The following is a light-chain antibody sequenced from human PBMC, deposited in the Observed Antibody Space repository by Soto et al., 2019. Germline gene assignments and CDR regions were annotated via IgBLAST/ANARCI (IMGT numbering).Light chain of an antibody. CDR2: DAS. CDR1: QSISNW. J-gene: IGKJ1*01. Sequence: DIQMTQSPSTLSASVGDRVSITCRASQSISNWLAWYQQKPGKAPKLLIYDASSLESGVPSRFSGSGSGTEFTLTISSLQPEDFATYYCQHYNIFSRTFGQGTKVDI. V-gene: IGKV1-5*01. CDR3: QHYNIFSRT.